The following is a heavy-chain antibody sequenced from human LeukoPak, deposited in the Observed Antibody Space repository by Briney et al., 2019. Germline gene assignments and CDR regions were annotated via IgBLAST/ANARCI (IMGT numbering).Heavy chain of an antibody. Sequence: HPGGSLRLSCAASGFTFSSYAMHWVRQAPGKGLEWVAVISYDGSNKYYADSVKGRFTISRDNSKNTLYLQMNSLRAEDTAVYYCAGQYSSSYYFDYWGQGTLVTVSS. V-gene: IGHV3-30*14. CDR2: ISYDGSNK. D-gene: IGHD6-13*01. CDR3: AGQYSSSYYFDY. J-gene: IGHJ4*02. CDR1: GFTFSSYA.